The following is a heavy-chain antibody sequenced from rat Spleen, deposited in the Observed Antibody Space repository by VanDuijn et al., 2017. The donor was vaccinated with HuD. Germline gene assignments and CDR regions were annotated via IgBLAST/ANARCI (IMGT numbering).Heavy chain of an antibody. Sequence: EVQLAESGGGLVQPGRSLKLSCAASGFTFSDYYMAWVRQAPTKGLEWVASISYDGGGPYYRASVKGRFTISSDNTKSSLYLQMDSLRSEDTATYYCTTDNYSSYTGYVMDAWGQGASVTVSS. CDR3: TTDNYSSYTGYVMDA. CDR1: GFTFSDYY. J-gene: IGHJ4*01. CDR2: ISYDGGGP. D-gene: IGHD1-2*01. V-gene: IGHV5-20*01.